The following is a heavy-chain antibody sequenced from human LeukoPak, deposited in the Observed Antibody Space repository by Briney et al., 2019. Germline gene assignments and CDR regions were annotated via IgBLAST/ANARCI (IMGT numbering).Heavy chain of an antibody. V-gene: IGHV3-23*01. D-gene: IGHD6-19*01. Sequence: PGGSLRLSCAASGFTFSSYWMSWVRQAPGKGLEWVSAISSDGGNTYYADSVKGRFTISRDNSRNTLYLQMNSLRAEDTAVYYCARDAARYGSGWYYDFWGQGTLVTVSS. J-gene: IGHJ4*02. CDR1: GFTFSSYW. CDR3: ARDAARYGSGWYYDF. CDR2: ISSDGGNT.